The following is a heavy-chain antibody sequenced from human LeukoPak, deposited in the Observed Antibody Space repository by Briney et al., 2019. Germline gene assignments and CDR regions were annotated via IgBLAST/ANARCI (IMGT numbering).Heavy chain of an antibody. Sequence: SETLSLTCTVSGYSISSGYFWGWIRQSPGKGLEWIGTIHHSGTTYYNPSLKSRVTISVDTSKSHFSLKLNSVTAADTALYFCARETGDFGSYWDYWGQGILVTVSS. CDR2: IHHSGTT. CDR3: ARETGDFGSYWDY. V-gene: IGHV4-38-2*02. CDR1: GYSISSGYF. J-gene: IGHJ4*02. D-gene: IGHD7-27*01.